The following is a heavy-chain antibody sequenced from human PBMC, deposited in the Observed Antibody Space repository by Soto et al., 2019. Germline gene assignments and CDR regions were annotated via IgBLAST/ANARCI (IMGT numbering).Heavy chain of an antibody. J-gene: IGHJ6*02. Sequence: PGGSLRLSCAASGFTVSRNYMSWVRQAPGKGLEWVSVIYTDGSTYYADSVRGRLTISRDNSKNTLYLQMNSLRAEDTAVYYCARRFYGMDVWGQGTTVTVSS. CDR2: IYTDGST. CDR3: ARRFYGMDV. CDR1: GFTVSRNY. V-gene: IGHV3-53*01.